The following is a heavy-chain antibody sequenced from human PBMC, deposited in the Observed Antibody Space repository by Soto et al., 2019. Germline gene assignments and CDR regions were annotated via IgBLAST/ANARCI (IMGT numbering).Heavy chain of an antibody. V-gene: IGHV3-23*01. CDR2: ISGSGGTT. J-gene: IGHJ4*02. D-gene: IGHD3-16*01. CDR1: GFTFSNYA. CDR3: AKVKGRDRGTEYY. Sequence: EVQVLESGGGMVQPGGSLRLSCAASGFTFSNYAMSWVRQAPGKGLEWVSVISGSGGTTNYADSVRGRFTITRDNSKSTLYLQMDSLRAEDTAVYYCAKVKGRDRGTEYYWGQGTLVTGSS.